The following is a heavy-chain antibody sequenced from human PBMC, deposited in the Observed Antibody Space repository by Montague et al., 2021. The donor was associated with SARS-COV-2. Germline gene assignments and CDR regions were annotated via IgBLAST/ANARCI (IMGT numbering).Heavy chain of an antibody. V-gene: IGHV4-61*09. CDR2: ISISGST. CDR3: ARDIAVAGLFDY. D-gene: IGHD6-19*01. Sequence: TLSLTCTVSGGSISSGSYYWSWIRQPAGKGLEWIGHISISGSTYYNPSLKSRVTISVDTSKNQFSLKLSSVTAADTAVYYCARDIAVAGLFDYWGQGTLVTVSS. J-gene: IGHJ4*02. CDR1: GGSISSGSYY.